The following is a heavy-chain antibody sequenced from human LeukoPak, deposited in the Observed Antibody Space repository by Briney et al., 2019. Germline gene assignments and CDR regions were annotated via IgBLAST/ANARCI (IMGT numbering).Heavy chain of an antibody. CDR3: ARSSSYYWTY. CDR1: GYIFTNYG. D-gene: IGHD3-22*01. CDR2: ISPYNVNT. V-gene: IGHV1-18*01. Sequence: ASVKVSCKASGYIFTNYGFTWVRQAPGQGLEWMGWISPYNVNTRYAQKSQGRVTLTADTSTNTAYMELRSLTSDDTATYYCARSSSYYWTYWGQGTLVTVSS. J-gene: IGHJ4*02.